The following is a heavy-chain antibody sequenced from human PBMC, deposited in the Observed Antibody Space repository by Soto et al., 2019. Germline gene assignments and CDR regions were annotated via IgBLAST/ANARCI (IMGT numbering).Heavy chain of an antibody. Sequence: TSETLSLTCAVSGGSISSSNWWSWVRQPPGKGLEWIGEIYHSGSTNYNPSLKSRVTISVDKSKNQFSLKLSSVTAADTAVYYCASDSYGSLGLDYWGQGTLVTVSS. D-gene: IGHD5-18*01. CDR2: IYHSGST. CDR3: ASDSYGSLGLDY. CDR1: GGSISSSNW. V-gene: IGHV4-4*02. J-gene: IGHJ4*02.